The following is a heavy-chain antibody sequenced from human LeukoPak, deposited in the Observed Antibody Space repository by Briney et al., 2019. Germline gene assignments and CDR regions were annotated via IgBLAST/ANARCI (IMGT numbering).Heavy chain of an antibody. Sequence: VGSLRLSCAVTGFNLRTYWIHWVRHSPGRGLEWVARINGEGSRISYADSVRGRFTISRDNAKNTAYLQMNSLRAEDTALYYCARDPGYYYYGMDVWGQGTTVVVSS. CDR2: INGEGSRI. V-gene: IGHV3-74*01. J-gene: IGHJ6*02. CDR1: GFNLRTYW. CDR3: ARDPGYYYYGMDV.